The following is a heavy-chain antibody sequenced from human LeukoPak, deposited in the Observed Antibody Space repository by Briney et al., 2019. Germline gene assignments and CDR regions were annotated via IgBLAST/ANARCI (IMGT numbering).Heavy chain of an antibody. CDR2: IYYSGNT. J-gene: IGHJ4*02. CDR3: ARGGLDTKRGGYFDF. Sequence: PSETLSLTCTVSGGSISSSTYYWGWIRQPPGKGLEWIGSIYYSGNTYYNPSLKSRVTISVDTSKSQFSLRLSSVTAADTAVYYCARGGLDTKRGGYFDFWGQGILVTVSS. V-gene: IGHV4-39*01. CDR1: GGSISSSTYY. D-gene: IGHD5-18*01.